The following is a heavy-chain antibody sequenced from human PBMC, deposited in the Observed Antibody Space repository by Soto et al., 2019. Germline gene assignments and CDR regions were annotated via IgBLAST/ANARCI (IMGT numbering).Heavy chain of an antibody. CDR2: INHSGST. V-gene: IGHV4-34*01. CDR1: GGSLSGYY. Sequence: PSETLSLTCAVYGGSLSGYYWSWIRQPPGKGLEWIGEINHSGSTNYNPSLKSRVTISVDTSKNQFSLKLSSVTAADTAVYYCARTDPSRAFDIWGQGTMVTVSS. J-gene: IGHJ3*02. CDR3: ARTDPSRAFDI.